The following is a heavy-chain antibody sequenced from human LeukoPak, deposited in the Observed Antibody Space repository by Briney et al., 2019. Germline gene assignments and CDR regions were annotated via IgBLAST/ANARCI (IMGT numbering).Heavy chain of an antibody. Sequence: PGGSLRLSCAASAFTVSGDYMTWVRQAPGKGLEWVSSISSSSSYIYYADSVKGRFTISRDNAKYSLYLQMNSLRAEDTAVYYCARDSASLWFGELSGWFAPWGQGTLVTVSS. CDR2: ISSSSSYI. CDR1: AFTVSGDY. J-gene: IGHJ5*02. V-gene: IGHV3-21*01. CDR3: ARDSASLWFGELSGWFAP. D-gene: IGHD3-10*01.